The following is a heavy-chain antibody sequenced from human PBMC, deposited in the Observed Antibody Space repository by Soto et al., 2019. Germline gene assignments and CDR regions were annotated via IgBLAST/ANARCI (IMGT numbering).Heavy chain of an antibody. D-gene: IGHD3-22*01. Sequence: ASVQVSCTASGYTFTSYAIHWVRQAPRQRLEWMGWLNVGNGNTQYPRKLQGRVTITRDTSASIAYMELSSLRSEETAVYYCAGVGDDYDGSVESGAFDGWGQGTMVSVSS. J-gene: IGHJ3*01. CDR2: LNVGNGNT. V-gene: IGHV1-3*01. CDR1: GYTFTSYA. CDR3: AGVGDDYDGSVESGAFDG.